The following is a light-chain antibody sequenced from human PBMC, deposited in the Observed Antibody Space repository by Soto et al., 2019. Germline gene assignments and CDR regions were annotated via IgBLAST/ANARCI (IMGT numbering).Light chain of an antibody. J-gene: IGKJ1*01. V-gene: IGKV3-15*01. Sequence: EVVMTQSPATLSVSPGERVSLSCRASQSINAHLAWYQQKPGQAPRLLIHGASTRATGIPARFSGSGFGTEFIXXIXSXXSEDFAIYDCQQYNTWLWTFGQGTKVEI. CDR1: QSINAH. CDR3: QQYNTWLWT. CDR2: GAS.